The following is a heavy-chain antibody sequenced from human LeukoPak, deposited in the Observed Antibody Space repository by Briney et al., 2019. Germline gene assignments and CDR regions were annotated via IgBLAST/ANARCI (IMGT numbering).Heavy chain of an antibody. CDR2: ISSLSGTR. D-gene: IGHD1-26*01. CDR3: ARDQGGSYSY. V-gene: IGHV3-48*01. J-gene: IGHJ4*02. Sequence: GGSLRLSCAASGFTFGSYSMNWVRQAPGKGLEWVSFISSLSGTREYADSVKGRFTISRDNAKNSLYLQMNSLRAEDTAVYYRARDQGGSYSYWGQGTLVTVSS. CDR1: GFTFGSYS.